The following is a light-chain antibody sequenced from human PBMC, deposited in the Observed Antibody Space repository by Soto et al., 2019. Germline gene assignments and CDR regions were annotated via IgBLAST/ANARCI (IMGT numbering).Light chain of an antibody. V-gene: IGLV1-51*01. CDR1: SSNIGSNS. CDR3: ASWDSSLRAGV. J-gene: IGLJ1*01. CDR2: DND. Sequence: QSVLTQPPSVSAAPGQKVTISCSGSSSNIGSNSVSWYQQLPGTAPKLLIGDNDKRPSGIPDRFSGSKSGPSATLGITGLQTGDEADYYCASWDSSLRAGVFGAGTKLTVL.